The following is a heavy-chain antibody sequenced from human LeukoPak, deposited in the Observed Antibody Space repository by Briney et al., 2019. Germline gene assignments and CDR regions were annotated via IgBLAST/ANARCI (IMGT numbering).Heavy chain of an antibody. J-gene: IGHJ4*02. CDR2: IYYSGST. CDR1: GGSISSSSYY. CDR3: ARRNYDFWSGYRYYFDY. V-gene: IGHV4-39*01. D-gene: IGHD3-3*01. Sequence: PSETLSLTCTVSGGSISSSSYYWGWIRQPPGKGLEWIGSIYYSGSTYYNPSLKSRVTISVDTSKNQFSLKLSSVTAADTAVYYCARRNYDFWSGYRYYFDYWGQGTLVTVSS.